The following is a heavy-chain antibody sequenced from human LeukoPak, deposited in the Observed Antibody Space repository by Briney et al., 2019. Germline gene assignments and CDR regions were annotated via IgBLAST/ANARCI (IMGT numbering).Heavy chain of an antibody. CDR1: GFTFSSYG. Sequence: PGGSLRLSCAASGFTFSSYGMHWVRQAPGKGLEWVAVISYDGSNKYYADSVKGRFTISRDNSKNTLYLQMNSLRAEDTAVHYCAKIVDQWLVDYWGQGTLVTVSS. V-gene: IGHV3-30*18. CDR2: ISYDGSNK. CDR3: AKIVDQWLVDY. D-gene: IGHD6-19*01. J-gene: IGHJ4*02.